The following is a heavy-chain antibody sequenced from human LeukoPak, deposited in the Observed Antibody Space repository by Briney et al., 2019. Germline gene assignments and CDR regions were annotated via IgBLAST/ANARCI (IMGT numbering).Heavy chain of an antibody. CDR1: GGSISSGDHY. Sequence: SETLSLTCSISGGSISSGDHYWTWIRQPAGKELEWIGRIYTSGSTNYNPSLKSRVTISVDTSKNQFSLKLSSVTAADTAVYYCARSGGSYRYREVVDYWGQGTLVTVSS. CDR3: ARSGGSYRYREVVDY. V-gene: IGHV4-61*02. J-gene: IGHJ4*02. D-gene: IGHD3-16*02. CDR2: IYTSGST.